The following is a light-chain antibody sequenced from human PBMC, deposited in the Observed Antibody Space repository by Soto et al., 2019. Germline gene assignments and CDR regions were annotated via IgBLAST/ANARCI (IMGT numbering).Light chain of an antibody. J-gene: IGKJ1*01. CDR3: QKYNGAPVT. CDR2: GAS. Sequence: DIQMTQSPSSLSASVGDRVTITCRASQGISLFLAWYQQKPGKVPKLLIYGASTLHSGVQSRFSGSGYGTHFTLTISSLQPEDVATYYCQKYNGAPVTFGQGTKVDIK. CDR1: QGISLF. V-gene: IGKV1-27*01.